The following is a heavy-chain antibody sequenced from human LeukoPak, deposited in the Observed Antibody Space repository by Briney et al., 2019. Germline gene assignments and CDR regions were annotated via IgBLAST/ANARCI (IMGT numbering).Heavy chain of an antibody. CDR2: ISYIGST. CDR3: ARDLVTVTKGFDI. D-gene: IGHD4-17*01. J-gene: IGHJ3*02. V-gene: IGHV4-59*11. CDR1: DDSFSSHY. Sequence: VKPSETLSLTCAVSDDSFSSHYWTWIRQPPGKGLEWIGYISYIGSTNYNPSLKSRVTISIDTSRNQFSLRLSSVTAADTAVYYCARDLVTVTKGFDIWGQGTMVSVSS.